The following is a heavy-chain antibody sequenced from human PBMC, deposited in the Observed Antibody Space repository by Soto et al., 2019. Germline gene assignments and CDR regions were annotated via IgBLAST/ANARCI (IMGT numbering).Heavy chain of an antibody. CDR1: GASFDSYT. J-gene: IGHJ2*01. V-gene: IGHV1-69*01. CDR2: IIPIFGTT. CDR3: ARGPLYDLESGMYWYFDL. Sequence: QVQLVQSGAEVRKSGSSVKVSCKLSGASFDSYTITWVRQAPGQGLEWMGGIIPIFGTTNYAQKFQGRLTITADGFTSAAYMDLSSLTSEDTAVYYCARGPLYDLESGMYWYFDLWGRGTLVTVSS. D-gene: IGHD1-26*01.